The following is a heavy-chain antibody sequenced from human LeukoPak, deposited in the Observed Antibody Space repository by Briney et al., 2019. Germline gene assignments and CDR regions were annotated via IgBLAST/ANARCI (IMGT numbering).Heavy chain of an antibody. CDR1: GFTFSSYA. V-gene: IGHV3-30*14. J-gene: IGHJ6*02. D-gene: IGHD6-19*01. Sequence: GRSLRLSCAASGFTFSSYAMHWVRQAPGKGLEWVAVISYDGSNKYYADSVKGRFTISRENAKNSLYLQMNSLRAGDTAVYYCARAYGGWSVGMDVWGQGTTVTVSS. CDR3: ARAYGGWSVGMDV. CDR2: ISYDGSNK.